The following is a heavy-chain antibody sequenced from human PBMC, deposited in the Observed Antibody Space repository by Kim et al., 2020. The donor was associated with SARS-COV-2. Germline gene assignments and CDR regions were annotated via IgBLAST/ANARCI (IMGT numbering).Heavy chain of an antibody. D-gene: IGHD1-26*01. CDR3: ARSIVGPSTDY. V-gene: IGHV3-74*01. CDR1: GFTFSTYW. CDR2: INSDGRGT. Sequence: GGSLRLSCAASGFTFSTYWMHWVRQAPGKGLVWVSRINSDGRGTVYADSVKGRFTISRDNAKNTLYLQMNSLRVEDTAVYYCARSIVGPSTDYWGQGTL. J-gene: IGHJ4*02.